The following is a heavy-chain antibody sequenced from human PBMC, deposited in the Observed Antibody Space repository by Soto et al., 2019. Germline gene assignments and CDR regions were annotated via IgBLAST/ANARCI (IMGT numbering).Heavy chain of an antibody. CDR3: ARKSYYDSSGYYYVYDAFDL. Sequence: ASVKVSCKASGYTFTDNHLHWVRQAPGQGLEWMGWINPNSGDTKYAQQFQGRVTMTRDTSITTAYMELRRLRSDDTAVYYCARKSYYDSSGYYYVYDAFDLWGQGTMVTVSS. D-gene: IGHD3-22*01. V-gene: IGHV1-2*02. CDR1: GYTFTDNH. CDR2: INPNSGDT. J-gene: IGHJ3*01.